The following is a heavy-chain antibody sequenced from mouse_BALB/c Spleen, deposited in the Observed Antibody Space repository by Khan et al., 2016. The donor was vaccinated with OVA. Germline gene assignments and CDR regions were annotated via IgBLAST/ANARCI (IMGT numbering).Heavy chain of an antibody. J-gene: IGHJ4*01. CDR2: IFPGNDDT. CDR1: GYTFTNYW. CDR3: ATHVHYAMDY. V-gene: IGHV1-87*01. Sequence: QVHVKQSGAELARPGASVNLSCKASGYTFTNYWIHWVRQRPGQGLEWIGSIFPGNDDTNYTQKFKGKATLTADKSSSTACMQIRTLASEDSAVYYCATHVHYAMDYWGQGTSVTVSS.